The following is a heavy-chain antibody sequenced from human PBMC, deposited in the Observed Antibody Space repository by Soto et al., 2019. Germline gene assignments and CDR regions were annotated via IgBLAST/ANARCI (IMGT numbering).Heavy chain of an antibody. CDR1: GGSISSYY. CDR3: ARSRHYSNYVSYYYYMDV. V-gene: IGHV4-59*01. D-gene: IGHD4-4*01. J-gene: IGHJ6*03. Sequence: SETLSLTCTVSGGSISSYYWSWIRQPPGKGLEWIGYIYYSGSTNYNPSLKSRVTISVDTSKNQFSLKLSSVTAADTAVYYCARSRHYSNYVSYYYYMDVWGKGTTVTVSS. CDR2: IYYSGST.